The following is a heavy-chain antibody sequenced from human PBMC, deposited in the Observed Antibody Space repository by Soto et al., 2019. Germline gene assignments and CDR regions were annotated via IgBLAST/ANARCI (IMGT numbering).Heavy chain of an antibody. J-gene: IGHJ4*02. D-gene: IGHD3-10*01. V-gene: IGHV1-69*01. CDR2: IIPIFGTA. Sequence: QVPLVQSGAEVKKPGSSVKVSCKASGGTFSSYAISWVRQAPGQGLEWMGGIIPIFGTANYAQKFQGRVTITADESTSTDYMELSSLRAEDTAVYYCARDSLLWFGHSTYYFDYWGQGTLVTVSS. CDR1: GGTFSSYA. CDR3: ARDSLLWFGHSTYYFDY.